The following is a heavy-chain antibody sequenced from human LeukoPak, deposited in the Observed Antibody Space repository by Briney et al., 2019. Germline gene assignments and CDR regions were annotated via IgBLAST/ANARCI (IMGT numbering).Heavy chain of an antibody. D-gene: IGHD5-18*01. CDR2: INADNGNT. J-gene: IGHJ6*02. CDR3: ARDRLKVDTAREDYYYYGMDV. V-gene: IGHV1-3*01. Sequence: ASVKVSCKASGYTFTNYVMSWVRQAPGQSFEWMGWINADNGNTKYSQKFQGRVTITADKSTSTAYMELSSLRSEDTAVYYCARDRLKVDTAREDYYYYGMDVWGQGTTVTVSS. CDR1: GYTFTNYV.